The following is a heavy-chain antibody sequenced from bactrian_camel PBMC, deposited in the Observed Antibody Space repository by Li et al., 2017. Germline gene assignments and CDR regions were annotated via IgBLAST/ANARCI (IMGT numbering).Heavy chain of an antibody. CDR3: AAGQYYGFDRLLAPDAYDY. J-gene: IGHJ4*01. CDR2: TDRAGRGT. CDR1: RYTVSSNC. Sequence: VQLVESGGGSVQAGGSLRLSCAASRYTVSSNCMGWFRQAPGKEREGVAGTDRAGRGTYYADSVKGRFTIRRDNNANTIYMQLNDLKPEDTAMYYCAAGQYYGFDRLLAPDAYDYWGQGTQVTVS. D-gene: IGHD5*01. V-gene: IGHV3S6*01.